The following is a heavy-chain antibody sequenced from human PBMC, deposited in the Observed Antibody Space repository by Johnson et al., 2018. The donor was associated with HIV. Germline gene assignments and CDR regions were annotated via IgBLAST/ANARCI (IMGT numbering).Heavy chain of an antibody. J-gene: IGHJ3*02. CDR3: AKGLAAFFAFDI. V-gene: IGHV3-66*01. CDR2: IYSGGYT. D-gene: IGHD3-3*01. Sequence: VQLVESGGGLVQPGGSLRLSCEASGFTVSNNYMSWVRQAPGKGLEWVSVIYSGGYTYSADSVTGRFTISRDNSKNTLYLQMNSLRAEDTAVYYCAKGLAAFFAFDIWGQGTMVTVSS. CDR1: GFTVSNNY.